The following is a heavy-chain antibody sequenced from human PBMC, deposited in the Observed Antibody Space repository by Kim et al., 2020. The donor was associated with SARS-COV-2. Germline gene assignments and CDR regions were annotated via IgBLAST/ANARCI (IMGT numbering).Heavy chain of an antibody. CDR3: ARVRGAAGPFYYYYYGMDV. CDR1: GFTFSDYY. Sequence: GGSLRLSCAACGFTFSDYYMSWIRQAPGKGLEWVSYISSSGSTIYYADSVKGRFTISRDNAKNSLYLQMNSLRAEDTAVYYCARVRGAAGPFYYYYYGMDVWGQGTTLTVSS. D-gene: IGHD6-13*01. V-gene: IGHV3-11*01. CDR2: ISSSGSTI. J-gene: IGHJ6*02.